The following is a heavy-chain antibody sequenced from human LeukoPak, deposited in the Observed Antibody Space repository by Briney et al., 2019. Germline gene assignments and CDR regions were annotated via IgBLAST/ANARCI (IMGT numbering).Heavy chain of an antibody. V-gene: IGHV3-23*01. D-gene: IGHD3-3*01. Sequence: GGSLRLSCAASGFTFSSYAMSWVRQAPGKGLEWVSAISGSGGSTYYADSVKGRFTISRDNSKNTLYLQMNSLRAEDTAVYYCASYGLDFDFALDYWGQGALVTVSS. CDR1: GFTFSSYA. CDR2: ISGSGGST. CDR3: ASYGLDFDFALDY. J-gene: IGHJ4*02.